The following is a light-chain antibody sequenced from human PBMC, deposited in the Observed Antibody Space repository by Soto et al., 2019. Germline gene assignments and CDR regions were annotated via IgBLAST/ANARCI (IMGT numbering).Light chain of an antibody. Sequence: DIPMTQSPSTLSASVGDRVTITCRASQSISNWLAWFQQKPGKAPKPLIYDASNLESGVPSRFSGSGSGTEFTLTISSLQPEDFETYYCKQYKTSSTVGGGTKVEIK. J-gene: IGKJ4*01. V-gene: IGKV1-5*01. CDR2: DAS. CDR3: KQYKTSST. CDR1: QSISNW.